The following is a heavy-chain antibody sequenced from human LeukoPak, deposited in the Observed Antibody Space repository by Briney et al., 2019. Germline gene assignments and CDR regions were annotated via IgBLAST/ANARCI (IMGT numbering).Heavy chain of an antibody. CDR3: ARSREPGRDGDY. Sequence: PGGSLRLSCAASGFTLSTYWMHWVRQAPGKGLVWVSRISSGGITTAYADSVKGRFPLSREHAKNTLYLQMNSLRADDTAVYYCARSREPGRDGDYWGQGTLVTVFS. J-gene: IGHJ4*02. D-gene: IGHD5-24*01. CDR1: GFTLSTYW. V-gene: IGHV3-74*01. CDR2: ISSGGITT.